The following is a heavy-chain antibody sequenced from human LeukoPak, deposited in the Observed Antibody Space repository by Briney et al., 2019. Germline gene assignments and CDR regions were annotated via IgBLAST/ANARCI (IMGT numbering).Heavy chain of an antibody. CDR3: ASYDSSFRYFDL. CDR1: GDSVSSNSAA. CDR2: TYYRSKWYN. J-gene: IGHJ2*01. V-gene: IGHV6-1*01. D-gene: IGHD3-22*01. Sequence: SQTLSLTCAISGDSVSSNSAAWNWIRQSPSRGLEWLGKTYYRSKWYNDYAVSVQSRITINPDTSKNQFSLLLNSVTPEDTAVYYCASYDSSFRYFDLWGRGTLVTVSS.